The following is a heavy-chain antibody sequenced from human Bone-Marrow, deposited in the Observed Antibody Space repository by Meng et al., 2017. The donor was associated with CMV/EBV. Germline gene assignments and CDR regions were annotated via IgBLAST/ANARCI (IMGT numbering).Heavy chain of an antibody. Sequence: SETLSLTCTVSGGSISSSSYYWGWIRQPPGKGLEWIGSIYYSGSTYYNPSLKSRVTISVDTSKNQFSLKLSSMTAADTAVYYCARLTIPHGMDVCGQGTTVTVSS. CDR2: IYYSGST. J-gene: IGHJ6*02. V-gene: IGHV4-39*07. CDR3: ARLTIPHGMDV. CDR1: GGSISSSSYY. D-gene: IGHD2-2*01.